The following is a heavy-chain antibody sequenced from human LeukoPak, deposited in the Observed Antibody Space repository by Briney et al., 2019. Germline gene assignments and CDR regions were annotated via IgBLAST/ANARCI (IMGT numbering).Heavy chain of an antibody. V-gene: IGHV3-21*01. J-gene: IGHJ4*02. Sequence: GGSLRLSCAASGFTFSSYSMNWVRQAPGKGLEWVSSISSSSSYIYYADSVKGRFTISRDNAKNSLYLQMNSLGAEDTAVYYCARAIYDYVWGSYPPIDYWGQGTLVTVSS. D-gene: IGHD3-16*02. CDR1: GFTFSSYS. CDR3: ARAIYDYVWGSYPPIDY. CDR2: ISSSSSYI.